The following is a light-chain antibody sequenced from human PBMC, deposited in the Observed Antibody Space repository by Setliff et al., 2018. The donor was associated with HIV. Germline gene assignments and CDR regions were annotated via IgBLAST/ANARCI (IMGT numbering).Light chain of an antibody. J-gene: IGLJ1*01. V-gene: IGLV2-11*01. CDR2: DVS. CDR3: CSYAGSYRYV. CDR1: SSDVGGYNQ. Sequence: QSALAQPRSVSGSPGQSVTISCTGTSSDVGGYNQVSWYQQHPGKAPKVMIYDVSRRPSGVPDRFSGSKSGNTASLTISGLQAEDEADYYCCSYAGSYRYVFGTGTKVTV.